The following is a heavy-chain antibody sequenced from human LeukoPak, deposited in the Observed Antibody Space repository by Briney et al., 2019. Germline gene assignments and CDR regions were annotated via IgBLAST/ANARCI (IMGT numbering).Heavy chain of an antibody. CDR2: VGHDGSNE. J-gene: IGHJ4*02. CDR1: GFSLSTYG. CDR3: AKDIGSYYDY. Sequence: GGSLRLSCAASGFSLSTYGIHWVRQAPGKGLEWVTFVGHDGSNEYYADSVKGRFTISRDNSKNTLYLEMNSLRAEDTAVYYCAKDIGSYYDYWGQGILVTVSS. D-gene: IGHD3-10*01. V-gene: IGHV3-30*02.